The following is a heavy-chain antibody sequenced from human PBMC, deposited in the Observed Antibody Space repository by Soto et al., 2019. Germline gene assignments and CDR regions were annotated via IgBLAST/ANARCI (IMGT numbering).Heavy chain of an antibody. V-gene: IGHV3-21*01. D-gene: IGHD3-10*01. Sequence: PGGVLRLSCAASGFTFSTYTMNWVRQAPGKGLEWISSISSGSSYIYYAGSVKGRFTISRDNAKNSLFLQMNSLRADDTAVYYCARDILSGGAYPDSWGQGTKVTVSS. CDR2: ISSGSSYI. J-gene: IGHJ5*01. CDR1: GFTFSTYT. CDR3: ARDILSGGAYPDS.